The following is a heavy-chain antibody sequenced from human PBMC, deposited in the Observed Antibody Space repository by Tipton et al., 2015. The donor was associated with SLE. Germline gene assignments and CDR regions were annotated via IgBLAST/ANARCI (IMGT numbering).Heavy chain of an antibody. CDR3: ARQGSRITVFGVVSPLDF. CDR2: INTDNGNT. Sequence: QVQLVQSGAEVKKPGASVRVSCKASGYSFTSDAMHWVRQAPGQRPEWMGWINTDNGNTKYSQEFQGRVTITRDTSASTVYMELTSLRSEDMAVYYCARQGSRITVFGVVSPLDFWGQGTLVAVSS. CDR1: GYSFTSDA. V-gene: IGHV1-3*03. D-gene: IGHD3-3*01. J-gene: IGHJ4*02.